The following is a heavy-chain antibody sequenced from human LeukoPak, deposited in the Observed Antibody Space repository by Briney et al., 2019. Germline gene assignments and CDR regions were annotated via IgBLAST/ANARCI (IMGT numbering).Heavy chain of an antibody. CDR2: ISSSGSTI. CDR1: GFTFSDYY. V-gene: IGHV3-11*01. CDR3: ARWVVTATYAFDI. Sequence: GGSLRLSCAASGFTFSDYYMRWIRQAPGKVLEWVSYISSSGSTIYYADSVKGRFTISRDNAKNSLYLQMNSLRAEDTAVYYCARWVVTATYAFDIWGQGTMVTVSS. D-gene: IGHD2-21*02. J-gene: IGHJ3*02.